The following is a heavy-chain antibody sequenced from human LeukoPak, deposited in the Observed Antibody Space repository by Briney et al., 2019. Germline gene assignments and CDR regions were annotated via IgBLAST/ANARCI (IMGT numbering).Heavy chain of an antibody. D-gene: IGHD6-6*01. Sequence: SETLSLTCAVSGGSISSGGYSWSWIRQPPGKGLEWIGEINHSGSTNYNPSLKSRVTISVDTSKNQFSLKLSSVTAADTAVYYCARRLIYSSSSSVRTDFDYWGQGTLVTVSS. V-gene: IGHV4-30-2*01. J-gene: IGHJ4*02. CDR2: INHSGST. CDR1: GGSISSGGYS. CDR3: ARRLIYSSSSSVRTDFDY.